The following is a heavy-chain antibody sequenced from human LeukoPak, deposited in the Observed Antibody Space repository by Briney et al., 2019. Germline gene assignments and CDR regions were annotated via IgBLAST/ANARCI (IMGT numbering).Heavy chain of an antibody. D-gene: IGHD5-12*01. CDR3: ARGKGLRYDSGHFDY. CDR2: ISAYNGNT. Sequence: ASVKVSCKASGYTFTSYGISWVRQAPGQGLEWMGWISAYNGNTNYAQKLQGRVTMTTDTSTSTAYMELRSLRSDDTAVYYCARGKGLRYDSGHFDYWGQGTLVTVSS. J-gene: IGHJ4*02. V-gene: IGHV1-18*01. CDR1: GYTFTSYG.